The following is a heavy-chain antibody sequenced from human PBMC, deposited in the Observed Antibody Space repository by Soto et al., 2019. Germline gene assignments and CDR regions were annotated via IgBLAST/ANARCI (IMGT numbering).Heavy chain of an antibody. CDR1: GFSLNTGGVG. D-gene: IGHD3-10*01. J-gene: IGHJ6*02. CDR2: IYWDDDE. V-gene: IGHV2-5*02. Sequence: ITLKESGPTLVKPTQTLTLTCTFSGFSLNTGGVGVGWVRQPRGKAMEWLALIYWDDDERYRPSLRIRLNITKDTINNQLILTMTNMDPEDTATYYCVRNWRYYGGDYYYGMDAWGQGTTVTVSS. CDR3: VRNWRYYGGDYYYGMDA.